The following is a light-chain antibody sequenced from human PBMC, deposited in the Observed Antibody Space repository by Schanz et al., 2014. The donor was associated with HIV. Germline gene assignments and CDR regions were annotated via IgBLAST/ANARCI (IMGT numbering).Light chain of an antibody. CDR3: QQYNDWPPIT. CDR2: GAS. J-gene: IGKJ5*01. CDR1: QSVSSN. V-gene: IGKV3-15*01. Sequence: VLTQSPGTVSLSPGERATLSCRASQSVSSNYLAWYQQKPGQAPRLLIYGASTRVTGIPARFSGSGSGTEFTLTISSLQSEDFAVYYCQQYNDWPPITFGQGTRLEIK.